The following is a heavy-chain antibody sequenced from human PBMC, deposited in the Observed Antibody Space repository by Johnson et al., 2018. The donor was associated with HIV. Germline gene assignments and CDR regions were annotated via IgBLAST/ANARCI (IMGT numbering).Heavy chain of an antibody. D-gene: IGHD3-16*02. CDR1: GFTFDDYA. Sequence: VQLVESGGGLVQPGRSLRLSCAASGFTFDDYAMHWVRQAPGKGLEWVSGISWNSGSIGYADSVKGRFTISRDNAKNSLYLQMNSLRAEDTALYYCSTDQAGDYVWGSYRYAFDIWGQGTKVTVSS. CDR2: ISWNSGSI. CDR3: STDQAGDYVWGSYRYAFDI. V-gene: IGHV3-9*01. J-gene: IGHJ3*02.